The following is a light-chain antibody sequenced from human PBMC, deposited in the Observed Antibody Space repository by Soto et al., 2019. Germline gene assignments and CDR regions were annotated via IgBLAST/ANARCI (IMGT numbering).Light chain of an antibody. CDR2: GAS. CDR3: QQYGSSPMVT. Sequence: EIVLTQSPGTLSLSPGERATLPCRASQSVSSSYLAWYQQKPGQAPRLLIYGASSRATGIPDRFSGSGSGTEFTLTISRLEPEDFAVYYCQQYGSSPMVTFGQGTRLEIK. V-gene: IGKV3-20*01. J-gene: IGKJ5*01. CDR1: QSVSSSY.